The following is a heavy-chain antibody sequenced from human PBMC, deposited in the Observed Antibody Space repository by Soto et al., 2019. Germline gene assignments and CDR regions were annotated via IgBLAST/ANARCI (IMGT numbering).Heavy chain of an antibody. J-gene: IGHJ4*02. CDR3: AIVKVTHGY. V-gene: IGHV4-59*01. Sequence: SETLSLTCSVSGVSLTSYYWSWIRQTPGKTLEWIGCIFYNGPTNYNQSLKSRVTISLEMSKNQFSLKLKSVSAEDTALYYCAIVKVTHGYWGAGTLVNVSS. CDR1: GVSLTSYY. D-gene: IGHD2-21*02. CDR2: IFYNGPT.